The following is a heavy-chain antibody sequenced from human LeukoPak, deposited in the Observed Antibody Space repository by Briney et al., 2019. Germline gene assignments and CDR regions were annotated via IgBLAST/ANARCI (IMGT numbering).Heavy chain of an antibody. J-gene: IGHJ3*02. CDR1: GFTFSSYW. Sequence: PGGSLRLSCAASGFTFSSYWVSWVRQAPGKGLEWVANIKQDGSEKYYVDSVKGRFTISRDNAKNSLYLQMNSLRAEDTAVYYCARGPALSSCYVTAFDIWGQGTMVTVSS. V-gene: IGHV3-7*01. CDR2: IKQDGSEK. CDR3: ARGPALSSCYVTAFDI. D-gene: IGHD6-13*01.